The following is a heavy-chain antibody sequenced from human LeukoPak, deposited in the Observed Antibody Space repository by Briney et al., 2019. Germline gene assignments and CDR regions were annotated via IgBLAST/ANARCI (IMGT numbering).Heavy chain of an antibody. CDR3: AKDSYDNSGYYRTPFDY. J-gene: IGHJ4*02. D-gene: IGHD3-22*01. CDR1: GFTVSSNY. Sequence: GGSLRLSCAASGFTVSSNYMSWVRQAPGKGLEWVSVIYSGGSTYYADSVKGRFTISRDNSKNTLYLQMNSLRAEDTAVYFCAKDSYDNSGYYRTPFDYWGQGTLVTVSS. V-gene: IGHV3-53*01. CDR2: IYSGGST.